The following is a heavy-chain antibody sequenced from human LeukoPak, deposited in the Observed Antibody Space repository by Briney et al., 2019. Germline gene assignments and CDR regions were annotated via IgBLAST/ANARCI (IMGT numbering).Heavy chain of an antibody. CDR3: AAGDYYDSSGYPLR. CDR2: IVVGGGNT. CDR1: GFTFTSSA. J-gene: IGHJ4*02. D-gene: IGHD3-22*01. Sequence: SVKVSCKASGFTFTSSAMQWVRQARGQRLEWIGWIVVGGGNTNYAQKFQERVTITRDMSTSTAYMELSSLRSEDTAVYYCAAGDYYDSSGYPLRRGQGTLVTVSS. V-gene: IGHV1-58*02.